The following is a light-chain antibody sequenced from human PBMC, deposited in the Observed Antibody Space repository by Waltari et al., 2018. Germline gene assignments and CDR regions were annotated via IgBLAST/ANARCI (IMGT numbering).Light chain of an antibody. CDR1: QGITTY. Sequence: EIVLTQSPVILSLSPGDRATLSCRARQGITTYLTWYQQKPGQAPRLLIYDASNRATGIPARFSGSGSGTDFTLTIISLEPEDFAVYYCQQRSNWLYTFGQGTKLAIK. CDR2: DAS. CDR3: QQRSNWLYT. J-gene: IGKJ2*01. V-gene: IGKV3-11*01.